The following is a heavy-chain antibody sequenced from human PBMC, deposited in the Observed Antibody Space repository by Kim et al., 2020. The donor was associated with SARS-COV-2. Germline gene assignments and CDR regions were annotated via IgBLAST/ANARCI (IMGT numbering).Heavy chain of an antibody. CDR2: IYYSGST. CDR3: ARDHVNSGSYGYYFDY. Sequence: SETLSLTCTVSGGSISSSSYYWGWIRQPPGKGLEWIGSIYYSGSTYYNPSLKSRVTISVDTSKNQFSLKLSSVTAADTAVYYCARDHVNSGSYGYYFDYWGQGTLVTVSS. J-gene: IGHJ4*02. D-gene: IGHD1-26*01. V-gene: IGHV4-39*07. CDR1: GGSISSSSYY.